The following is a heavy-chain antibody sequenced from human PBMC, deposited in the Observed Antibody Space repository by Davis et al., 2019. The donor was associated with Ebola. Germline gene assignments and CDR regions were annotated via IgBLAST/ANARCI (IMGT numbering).Heavy chain of an antibody. J-gene: IGHJ4*02. CDR3: VTENWYRFES. CDR2: SRNRDSRYNT. CDR1: GFTFSAYY. V-gene: IGHV3-72*01. D-gene: IGHD1/OR15-1a*01. Sequence: GESLKISCAVSGFTFSAYYMDWVRLTPGQGLEWVGLSRNRDSRYNTEYAASVRGRFTISRDDSKKSLYLQMNSLRTEDTAVYYCVTENWYRFESWGQGTLVTVSS.